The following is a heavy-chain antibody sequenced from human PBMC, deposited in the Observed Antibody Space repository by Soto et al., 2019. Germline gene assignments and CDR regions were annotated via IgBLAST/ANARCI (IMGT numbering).Heavy chain of an antibody. CDR2: FDPEDGET. V-gene: IGHV1-24*01. CDR1: GYTLTELS. D-gene: IGHD3-3*01. J-gene: IGHJ3*02. CDR3: ATDSYYDFWSGYSKDAFAI. Sequence: ASVKVSCKVSGYTLTELSMHWVRQAPGKGLEWMGGFDPEDGETIYAQKFQGRVTMTEDTSTDTAYMELSSLRSEDTAVYYCATDSYYDFWSGYSKDAFAIWAQGTMGTVS.